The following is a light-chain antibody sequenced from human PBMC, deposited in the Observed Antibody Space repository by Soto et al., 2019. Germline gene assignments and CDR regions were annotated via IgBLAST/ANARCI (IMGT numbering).Light chain of an antibody. CDR1: SSDVGGYDY. V-gene: IGLV2-14*01. CDR2: EVN. J-gene: IGLJ3*02. CDR3: SSYTGISTQV. Sequence: QSALTQPASVSGSPGQSITISCTGTSSDVGGYDYVSWYQQHPGKVPKLIIYEVNSRPSGISYRFSGSKSGNTASLTISGLQAEDEPDYYCSSYTGISTQVFGGGTKLTVL.